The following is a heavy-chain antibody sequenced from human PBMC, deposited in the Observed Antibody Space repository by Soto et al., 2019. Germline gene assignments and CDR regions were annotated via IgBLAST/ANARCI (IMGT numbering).Heavy chain of an antibody. CDR1: GFTFSSYW. CDR2: INSDGSST. D-gene: IGHD3-3*01. V-gene: IGHV3-74*01. Sequence: GGSLRLSCAASGFTFSSYWMHWVRQAPGKGLVWVSRINSDGSSTSYADSVKGRFTISRDNAKNTLYLQMNSLRAEDTAVYYCARDRYRFLEWFYNWFDPWGQGTLVTVSS. CDR3: ARDRYRFLEWFYNWFDP. J-gene: IGHJ5*02.